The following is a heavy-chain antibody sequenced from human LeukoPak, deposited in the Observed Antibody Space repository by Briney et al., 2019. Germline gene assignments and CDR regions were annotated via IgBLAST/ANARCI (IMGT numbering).Heavy chain of an antibody. D-gene: IGHD2-15*01. V-gene: IGHV5-51*01. Sequence: GESLKISCQGSGYSFTSYWIGWVRQMPGKGLEWMGIIYPGDSDTRYSPSFQGQVTISADKSISTAYLQWSSLKASDTAMYYCARVGYCSGGSCQRFDYWGQGTLVTVSS. CDR2: IYPGDSDT. CDR1: GYSFTSYW. CDR3: ARVGYCSGGSCQRFDY. J-gene: IGHJ4*02.